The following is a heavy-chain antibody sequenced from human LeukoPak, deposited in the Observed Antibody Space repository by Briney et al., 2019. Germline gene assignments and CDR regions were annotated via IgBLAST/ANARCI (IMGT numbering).Heavy chain of an antibody. V-gene: IGHV1-8*01. D-gene: IGHD4-23*01. Sequence: ASVKVSCKASGYTFTSYDINWVRQATGQGLEWMGWMNPNSGNTGYAQKFQGRVTMTRDTSTSTVYMELSSLRSEDTAVYYCSAGNSGAFDIWGQGTMVTVSS. CDR1: GYTFTSYD. CDR2: MNPNSGNT. J-gene: IGHJ3*02. CDR3: SAGNSGAFDI.